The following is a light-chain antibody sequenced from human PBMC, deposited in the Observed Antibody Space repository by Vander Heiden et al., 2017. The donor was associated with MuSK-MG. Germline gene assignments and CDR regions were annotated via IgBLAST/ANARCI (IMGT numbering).Light chain of an antibody. CDR2: DVS. Sequence: LTQPASASGSPGQSITISCTSTSGDLGAYNYVSWYQQHPGKAPKLMIYDVSNRPSGVSTRFSGSKSGSTASLTISGLQAEDEADYYCSSYTTSSTLVFGGGTKLTVL. CDR3: SSYTTSSTLV. V-gene: IGLV2-14*01. CDR1: SGDLGAYNY. J-gene: IGLJ2*01.